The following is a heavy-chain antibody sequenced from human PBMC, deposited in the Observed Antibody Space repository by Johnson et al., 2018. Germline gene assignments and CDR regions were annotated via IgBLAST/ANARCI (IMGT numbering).Heavy chain of an antibody. CDR2: MSYDGSNK. CDR1: GFTVSSYG. CDR3: AKDNLPGIAEIAYSYGMDV. J-gene: IGHJ6*02. Sequence: QVQLVQSGGGVVQPGRSLGLSCAVSGFTVSSYGMHWVRQAPGKGLEWVAVMSYDGSNKYYADSVKGRFTISRDNSKNTLYLQRNSLRAEDTAGYSCAKDNLPGIAEIAYSYGMDVWGQGTTVTVSS. D-gene: IGHD6-13*01. V-gene: IGHV3-30*18.